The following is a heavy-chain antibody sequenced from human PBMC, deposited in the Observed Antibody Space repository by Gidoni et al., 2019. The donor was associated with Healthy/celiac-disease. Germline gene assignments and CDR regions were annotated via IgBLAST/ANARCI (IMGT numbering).Heavy chain of an antibody. CDR1: GGSLSSGDYY. Sequence: QVQLQESGPGLVKPSQTLSLTCTVSGGSLSSGDYYWSWIRQPPGKGLEWIGYIYYSGSTYYNPSLKSRVTISVDTSKNQFSLKLSSVTAADTAVYYCARVRIQLWSGFDYWGQGTLVTVSS. CDR3: ARVRIQLWSGFDY. CDR2: IYYSGST. D-gene: IGHD5-18*01. V-gene: IGHV4-30-4*01. J-gene: IGHJ4*02.